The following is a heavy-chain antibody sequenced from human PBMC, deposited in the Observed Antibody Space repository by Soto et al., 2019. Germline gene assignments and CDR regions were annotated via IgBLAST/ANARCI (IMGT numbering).Heavy chain of an antibody. CDR2: ISAHNGNT. CDR1: GYAFTTSG. CDR3: GRGGDGDY. D-gene: IGHD3-16*01. Sequence: QVHLVQSGAEVKKPGASVKVSCQGSGYAFTTSGITWVRQAPGQGLEWMGWISAHNGNTNYAQKLQGRVTVTRDTSRSPAYMELRSLRYAGTAVYSCGRGGDGDYRGQEALVTVSS. J-gene: IGHJ4*02. V-gene: IGHV1-18*01.